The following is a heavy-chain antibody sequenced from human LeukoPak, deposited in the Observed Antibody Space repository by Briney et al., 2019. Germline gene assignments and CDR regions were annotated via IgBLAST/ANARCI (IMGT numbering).Heavy chain of an antibody. D-gene: IGHD2-21*02. CDR1: GYTFTNYY. Sequence: ASVNVSCKTSGYTFTNYYVHWVRQAPGQGPEWMGWLNPNSGGTNYAQNFQGRVTMTRDTSISTAYTELSRLRSDDTAIYYCARVPWCGGYCSNWFDPWGQGTLVTVSS. CDR2: LNPNSGGT. V-gene: IGHV1-2*02. CDR3: ARVPWCGGYCSNWFDP. J-gene: IGHJ5*02.